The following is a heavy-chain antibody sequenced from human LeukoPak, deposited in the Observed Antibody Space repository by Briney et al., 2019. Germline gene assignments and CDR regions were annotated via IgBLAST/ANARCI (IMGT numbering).Heavy chain of an antibody. J-gene: IGHJ4*02. CDR3: ARAEAGYTDY. D-gene: IGHD5-18*01. V-gene: IGHV4-30-4*01. CDR1: GGSISSGDYY. Sequence: SETLSLTCTVSGGSISSGDYYWSWIRQPPGKGLEWIGYIYYSGSTYYNPSLKSRVTISVDTSKNQFSLKLSFVTAADTAVYYCARAEAGYTDYWGQGTLATVSS. CDR2: IYYSGST.